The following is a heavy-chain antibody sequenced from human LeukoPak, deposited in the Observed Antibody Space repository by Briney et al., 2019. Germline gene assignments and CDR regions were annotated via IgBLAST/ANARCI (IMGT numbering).Heavy chain of an antibody. D-gene: IGHD2-15*01. CDR3: AKDRGGGNLDFDY. J-gene: IGHJ4*02. Sequence: PGGSLRLSCAASGFTFSSYAMTWVRQAPEKGLEWVSVISGSGGRTYYADSVKGRFTISRDNSKNTLYLQMSSLRAEDTAVYYCAKDRGGGNLDFDYWGQGTLVTVSS. CDR1: GFTFSSYA. CDR2: ISGSGGRT. V-gene: IGHV3-23*01.